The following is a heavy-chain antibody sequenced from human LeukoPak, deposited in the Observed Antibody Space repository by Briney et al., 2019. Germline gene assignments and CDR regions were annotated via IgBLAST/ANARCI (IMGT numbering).Heavy chain of an antibody. CDR2: ISSNGGST. Sequence: PGGSLRLSCAASGFTFSSYAMHWVRQAPGKGLEYVSAISSNGGSTYYANSVKGRFTISRDNSKNTLYLQMGSLRAEDMAVYYCARVSSSSSGPFDYWGRGTLVTVSS. J-gene: IGHJ4*02. D-gene: IGHD6-6*01. V-gene: IGHV3-64*01. CDR3: ARVSSSSSGPFDY. CDR1: GFTFSSYA.